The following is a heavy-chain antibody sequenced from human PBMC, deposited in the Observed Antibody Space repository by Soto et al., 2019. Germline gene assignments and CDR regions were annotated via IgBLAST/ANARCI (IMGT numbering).Heavy chain of an antibody. CDR2: ISGSGGST. D-gene: IGHD2-15*01. J-gene: IGHJ6*03. V-gene: IGHV3-23*01. CDR1: GFTFSSYA. Sequence: PGGSLRLSCAASGFTFSSYAMSWVRQAPGKGLEWVSAISGSGGSTYYADSVKGRFTISRDNSKNTLYLQMNSLRAEDTAVYYCAKAGAGGSCYSCYYYYMDVWGKGTTVTVSS. CDR3: AKAGAGGSCYSCYYYYMDV.